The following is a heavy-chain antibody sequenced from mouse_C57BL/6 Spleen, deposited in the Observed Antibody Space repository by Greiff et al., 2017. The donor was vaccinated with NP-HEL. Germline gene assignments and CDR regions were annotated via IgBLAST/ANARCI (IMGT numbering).Heavy chain of an antibody. CDR3: ARGDYNYYGSSYYFDY. CDR2: ISSGSSTI. V-gene: IGHV5-17*01. Sequence: EVKVVESGGGLVKPGGSLKLSCAASGFTFSDYGMHWVRQAPEKGLEWVAYISSGSSTIYYADTVKGRFTISRDNAKNTLFLQMTSLRSEDTAMYYCARGDYNYYGSSYYFDYWGQGTTLTVSS. D-gene: IGHD1-1*01. CDR1: GFTFSDYG. J-gene: IGHJ2*01.